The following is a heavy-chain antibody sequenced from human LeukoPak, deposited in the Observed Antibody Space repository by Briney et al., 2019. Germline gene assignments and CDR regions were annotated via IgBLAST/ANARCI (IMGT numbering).Heavy chain of an antibody. D-gene: IGHD3-10*01. J-gene: IGHJ4*02. CDR1: GFTFSSYW. Sequence: GGSLRLSCAASGFTFSSYWMHWVRQAPGKGLVWVSRINTDGSSTSYADSVKGRFTISRDNAMNTLYLQMNSLRAEDAAVYYCASEEITMARGSVSYWGQGTLVTVSS. V-gene: IGHV3-74*01. CDR2: INTDGSST. CDR3: ASEEITMARGSVSY.